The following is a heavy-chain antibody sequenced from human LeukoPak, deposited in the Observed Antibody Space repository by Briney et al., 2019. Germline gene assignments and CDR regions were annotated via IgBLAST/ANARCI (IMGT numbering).Heavy chain of an antibody. CDR2: IKSKTDGETT. Sequence: GRSLRLSCAASGFTFDDYAMHWVRQAPGKGLEWVGHIKSKTDGETTSYATPVKGRFTISRDDSKNTLYLQLNSLRAEDTGLYYCTTGWVPESVAFDIWGQGTLVTVSS. CDR3: TTGWVPESVAFDI. J-gene: IGHJ4*02. CDR1: GFTFDDYA. V-gene: IGHV3-15*01. D-gene: IGHD1-26*01.